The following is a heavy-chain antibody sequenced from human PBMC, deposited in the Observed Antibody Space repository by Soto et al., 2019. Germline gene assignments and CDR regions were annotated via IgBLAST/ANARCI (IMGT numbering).Heavy chain of an antibody. D-gene: IGHD3-22*01. V-gene: IGHV3-23*01. Sequence: GESLKISCAASGFTFSSYAMSWVRQAPGKGLEWVSGISGSGGNTNYADSGKGRFTISRDNSKNTLYLQMNSLRAEDTAVYYCAKGISSSGSSRGYDVWGKGTTVTVSS. J-gene: IGHJ6*04. CDR3: AKGISSSGSSRGYDV. CDR2: ISGSGGNT. CDR1: GFTFSSYA.